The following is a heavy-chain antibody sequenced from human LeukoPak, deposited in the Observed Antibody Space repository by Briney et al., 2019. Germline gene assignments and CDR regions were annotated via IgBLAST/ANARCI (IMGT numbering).Heavy chain of an antibody. V-gene: IGHV4-34*01. CDR2: INHSGST. CDR1: GGSFSGYY. J-gene: IGHJ4*02. Sequence: SETLSLTCAVYGGSFSGYYWSWIRQPPGKGLEWIGEINHSGSTNYNPSLKSRVTISVDTSKNQFSLKLSSVTAADTAVYYCARQSTAEKKRITMIVVALPGPIDYWGQGTLVTVSS. CDR3: ARQSTAEKKRITMIVVALPGPIDY. D-gene: IGHD3-22*01.